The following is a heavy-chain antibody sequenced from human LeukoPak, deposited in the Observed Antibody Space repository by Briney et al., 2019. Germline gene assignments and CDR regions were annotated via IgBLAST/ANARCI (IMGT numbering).Heavy chain of an antibody. CDR3: ARPAYSSSSEFDY. CDR2: IYYSGST. V-gene: IGHV4-59*08. J-gene: IGHJ4*02. D-gene: IGHD6-6*01. CDR1: GGSISSYY. Sequence: SETLSLTCTVSGGSISSYYWSWIRQPPGKGLEWIGYIYYSGSTNYNPSLKSRVTISVDTSKNQFSLKLSSVTAADTAVYYCARPAYSSSSEFDYWGQGTLVTVSS.